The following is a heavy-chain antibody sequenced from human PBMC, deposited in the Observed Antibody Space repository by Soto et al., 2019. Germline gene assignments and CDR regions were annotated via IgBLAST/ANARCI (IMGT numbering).Heavy chain of an antibody. J-gene: IGHJ4*02. V-gene: IGHV1-69*02. CDR1: GGTFSSYT. Sequence: QVQLVQSGAEVKKPGSSVKVSCKASGGTFSSYTISWVRQAPGQGLEWMGRIIPILGIANYAQKFQGRVTLTAGTSTGPAYMELSSLRSEDTAVYYCARDGAGYFDYWGQGTLVTVSS. CDR3: ARDGAGYFDY. CDR2: IIPILGIA. D-gene: IGHD6-13*01.